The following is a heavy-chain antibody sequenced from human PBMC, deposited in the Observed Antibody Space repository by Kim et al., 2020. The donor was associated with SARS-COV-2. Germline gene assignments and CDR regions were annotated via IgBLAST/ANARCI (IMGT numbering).Heavy chain of an antibody. CDR3: AVWGGVKP. D-gene: IGHD3-16*01. V-gene: IGHV1-2*06. Sequence: ASVKVSCKTSGYTFTGYYMHWVRQAPGQGLEWMGRNNPNSGSADYAQKFPGRVIMTRDTSISTAYMELSRLRSDDTAIYYWAVWGGVKPWGQGNLVTVSS. CDR1: GYTFTGYY. CDR2: NNPNSGSA. J-gene: IGHJ5*02.